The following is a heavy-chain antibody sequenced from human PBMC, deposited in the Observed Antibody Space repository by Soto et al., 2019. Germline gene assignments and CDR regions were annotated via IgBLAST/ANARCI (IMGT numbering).Heavy chain of an antibody. CDR2: FDPEDGET. V-gene: IGHV1-24*01. D-gene: IGHD3-9*01. CDR3: ATLSYYDILTGQDY. Sequence: ASVKVSCKVSGYTLTELSMHWVRQAPGKGLEWMGGFDPEDGETIYAQKFQGRVTITDDTSTDTAYMELSSLRSEDTSVYYCATLSYYDILTGQDYWGQGTLVTVSS. CDR1: GYTLTELS. J-gene: IGHJ4*02.